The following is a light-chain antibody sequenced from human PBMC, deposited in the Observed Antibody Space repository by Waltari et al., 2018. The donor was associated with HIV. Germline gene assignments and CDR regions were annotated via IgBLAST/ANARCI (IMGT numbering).Light chain of an antibody. J-gene: IGKJ4*01. CDR2: GAS. CDR1: QSVTSSF. V-gene: IGKV3-20*01. Sequence: EIVLTQSPGTLSLSPGERATLSCRASQSVTSSFLSWYQQKPGQAPRLLIYGASSRATGIPDRFSGGGSGTDFTLTISRLEPEDFAVYYCQQYVSSLLTFGGGTKVDIK. CDR3: QQYVSSLLT.